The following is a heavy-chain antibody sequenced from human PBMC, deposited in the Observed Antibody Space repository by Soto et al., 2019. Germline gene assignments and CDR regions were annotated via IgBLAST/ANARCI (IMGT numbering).Heavy chain of an antibody. Sequence: PVGSLRLSCAASGFDFSTYGMCWVRQAPGKGPEWVAHIGSSTAYTDYADSMKGRFTMSRDNAKKSLYLQMTSLRVEDTAVYYCAYFPCPSAYPYYRMDVWGQGTTVTVSS. V-gene: IGHV3-21*01. CDR2: IGSSTAYT. CDR3: AYFPCPSAYPYYRMDV. J-gene: IGHJ6*02. CDR1: GFDFSTYG.